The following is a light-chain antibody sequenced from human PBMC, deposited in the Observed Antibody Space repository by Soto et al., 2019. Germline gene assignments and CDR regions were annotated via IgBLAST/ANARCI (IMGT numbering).Light chain of an antibody. CDR3: QQYNPYPYT. J-gene: IGKJ2*01. Sequence: DIRMTQSPSTLSASLGDGVTITCRASQSISSWLAWYQQKAGRAPMLLIYGASSLESGVPSRVSGSGSGTEFTLTISRLQPDDFATYSGQQYNPYPYTLGRGTKLEIK. CDR2: GAS. CDR1: QSISSW. V-gene: IGKV1-5*01.